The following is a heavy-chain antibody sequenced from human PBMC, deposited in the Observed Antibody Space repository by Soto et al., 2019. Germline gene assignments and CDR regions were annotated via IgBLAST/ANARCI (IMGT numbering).Heavy chain of an antibody. D-gene: IGHD3-22*01. Sequence: GGSLRLSCAASGFTFSSYSMNWVRQAPGKGLEWVSYISSSSSTIYYADSVKGRLTISRDNAKNSLYLQMNSLRDEDTAVYYCARDLTALRLVVFITPDAFDIWGQGTMVTVSS. V-gene: IGHV3-48*02. CDR1: GFTFSSYS. CDR3: ARDLTALRLVVFITPDAFDI. J-gene: IGHJ3*02. CDR2: ISSSSSTI.